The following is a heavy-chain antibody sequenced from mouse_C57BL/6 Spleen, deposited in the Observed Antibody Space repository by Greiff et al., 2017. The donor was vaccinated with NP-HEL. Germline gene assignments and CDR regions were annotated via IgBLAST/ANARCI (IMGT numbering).Heavy chain of an antibody. D-gene: IGHD1-1*01. V-gene: IGHV1-82*01. CDR1: GYAFSSSW. CDR3: ARDWYYGSSCYFDY. Sequence: VQLQQSGPELVKPGASVKISCKASGYAFSSSWMNWVKQRPGKGLEWIGRIYPGDGDTNYNGKFKSKATLTVDKSSSTAYMQLSSLTSEDSAVYYCARDWYYGSSCYFDYWGQGTTLTVSS. CDR2: IYPGDGDT. J-gene: IGHJ2*01.